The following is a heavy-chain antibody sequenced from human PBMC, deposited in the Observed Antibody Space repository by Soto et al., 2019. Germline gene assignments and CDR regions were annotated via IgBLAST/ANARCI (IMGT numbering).Heavy chain of an antibody. CDR2: INPNSGGT. Sequence: VKVSCKASGYTFTGYYMHWVRQAPGQGLEWMGWINPNSGGTNYAQKFQGRVTMTRDTSISTAYMELSRLRSDDTAVYYCARGSSPSGRAFDIWGQGTMVTVSS. D-gene: IGHD6-6*01. J-gene: IGHJ3*02. CDR1: GYTFTGYY. V-gene: IGHV1-2*02. CDR3: ARGSSPSGRAFDI.